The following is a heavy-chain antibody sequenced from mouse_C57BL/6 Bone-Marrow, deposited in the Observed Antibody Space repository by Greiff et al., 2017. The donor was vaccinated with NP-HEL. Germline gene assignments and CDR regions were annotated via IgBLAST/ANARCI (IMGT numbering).Heavy chain of an antibody. Sequence: EVQRVESGGDLVKPGGSLKLSCAASGFTFSSYGMSWVRQTPDKRLEWVATISSGGSYTYYPDSVKGRITISRDNAKNTLYLQMSSLKSEDTAMYYCARHGGYYGNFDYWGQGTTLTVSS. D-gene: IGHD2-1*01. CDR2: ISSGGSYT. V-gene: IGHV5-6*01. CDR3: ARHGGYYGNFDY. CDR1: GFTFSSYG. J-gene: IGHJ2*01.